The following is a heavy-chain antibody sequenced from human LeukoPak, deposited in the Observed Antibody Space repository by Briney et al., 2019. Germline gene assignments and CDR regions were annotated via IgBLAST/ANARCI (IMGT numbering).Heavy chain of an antibody. CDR1: GGSISSSSNY. CDR2: IYYSGST. CDR3: ARIRGLLNDY. D-gene: IGHD3-10*01. V-gene: IGHV4-39*07. Sequence: SETLSLTCTVSGGSISSSSNYWGWIRQPPGKGLEWIGSIYYSGSTYYNPSLKSRVTISVDTSKNQFSLKLSSVTAADTAVYYCARIRGLLNDYWGQGTLATVSS. J-gene: IGHJ4*02.